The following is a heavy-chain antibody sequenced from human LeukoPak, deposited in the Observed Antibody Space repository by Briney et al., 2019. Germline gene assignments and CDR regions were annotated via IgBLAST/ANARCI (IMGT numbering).Heavy chain of an antibody. D-gene: IGHD3-3*01. CDR2: ISSSSSYI. CDR1: GFTFSSYS. J-gene: IGHJ1*01. Sequence: GGSLRLSCAASGFTFSSYSMNWVRQAPGKGLEWVSSISSSSSYIYYADSVKGRFTISRDNAKNSLYLQMNSLRAEDTAVYYCARTYDFWSGYYTPSEYFQHWGQGTLVTVSS. CDR3: ARTYDFWSGYYTPSEYFQH. V-gene: IGHV3-21*01.